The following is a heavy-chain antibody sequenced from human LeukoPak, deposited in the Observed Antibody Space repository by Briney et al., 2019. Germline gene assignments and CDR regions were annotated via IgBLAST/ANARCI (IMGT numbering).Heavy chain of an antibody. V-gene: IGHV3-23*01. Sequence: GGSLRLSCAASGFTFSSYGMSWVRQAPGKGLEWVSAISGSGGDTYYADSVKGRFTISRDNSKNTLYLQMNNLRAEDTAVYYCAKAAYCGGDCLGYYFDYWGQGTLVTVSS. CDR1: GFTFSSYG. CDR3: AKAAYCGGDCLGYYFDY. CDR2: ISGSGGDT. J-gene: IGHJ4*02. D-gene: IGHD2-21*02.